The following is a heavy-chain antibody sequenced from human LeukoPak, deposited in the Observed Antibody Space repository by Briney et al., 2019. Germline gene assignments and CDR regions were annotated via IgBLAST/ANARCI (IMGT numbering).Heavy chain of an antibody. J-gene: IGHJ5*02. CDR1: GGSISSSSYY. CDR3: ARSGMGGSHNWFDP. D-gene: IGHD3-16*01. Sequence: SETLSLTCTVSGGSISSSSYYWVWIRQPPGKGLEWIGTIYYSGSTYYNPSLKSRVTISVDTSKNQFSLKLSSVTGADTAVYYCARSGMGGSHNWFDPWGQGTLVTVSS. V-gene: IGHV4-39*01. CDR2: IYYSGST.